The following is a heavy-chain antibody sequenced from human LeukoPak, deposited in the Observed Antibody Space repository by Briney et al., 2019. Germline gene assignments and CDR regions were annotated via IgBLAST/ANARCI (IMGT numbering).Heavy chain of an antibody. CDR3: ARDRSPGNFDY. Sequence: PGGTLRLSCAASGFTFSSYGMHWVRQSPGKGLEWVSYISSSSSTIYYADSVKGRFTISRDNAKNSLYLQMNSLRAEDTAVYYCARDRSPGNFDYWGQGTLVTVSS. V-gene: IGHV3-48*01. J-gene: IGHJ4*02. CDR2: ISSSSSTI. CDR1: GFTFSSYG. D-gene: IGHD3-10*01.